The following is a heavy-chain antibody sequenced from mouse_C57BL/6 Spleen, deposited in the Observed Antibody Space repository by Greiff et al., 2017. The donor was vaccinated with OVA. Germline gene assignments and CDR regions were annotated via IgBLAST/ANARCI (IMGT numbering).Heavy chain of an antibody. CDR2: IHPTNGST. D-gene: IGHD1-1*01. V-gene: IGHV1-64*01. CDR1: GFTFTRSC. Sequence: QVQLQQPGAELVKPGASVKLSCTASGFTFTRSCMHWVKQRPGQGLEWIGMIHPTNGSTNYTEKFTGTATLTVANSSRTAYMQLRSLTSEDSAVYYGARLASGYYGSRFGDWGQGATLTVSS. J-gene: IGHJ2*01. CDR3: ARLASGYYGSRFGD.